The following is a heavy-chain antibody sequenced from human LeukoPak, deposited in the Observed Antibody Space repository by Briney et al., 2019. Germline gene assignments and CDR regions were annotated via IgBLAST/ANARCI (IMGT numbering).Heavy chain of an antibody. Sequence: ASVKVSCKASGYTFTSYAMHWVRQAPGQRLEWMGWINAGNGNTKYSQKFQGRVTITRDTSASTAYMELSSLRSEDTAVYYRARDRYSSGWYNLDYWGQGTLVTVSS. CDR2: INAGNGNT. CDR1: GYTFTSYA. J-gene: IGHJ4*02. D-gene: IGHD6-19*01. CDR3: ARDRYSSGWYNLDY. V-gene: IGHV1-3*01.